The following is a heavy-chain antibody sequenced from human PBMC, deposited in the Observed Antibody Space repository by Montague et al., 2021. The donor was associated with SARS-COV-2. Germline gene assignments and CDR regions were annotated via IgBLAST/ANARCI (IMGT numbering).Heavy chain of an antibody. D-gene: IGHD3-22*01. Sequence: SETLSLTCTVSGGSISSSSYYWGWIRQPPGKGLEWIGSIYYSGSTYYNPSLKSRVTISVDTSKNQFSLKLSSVTAADTAVYYCARHGNTRIARIVVVIGYFDYWGQGTLVTVSS. CDR2: IYYSGST. CDR1: GGSISSSSYY. J-gene: IGHJ4*02. CDR3: ARHGNTRIARIVVVIGYFDY. V-gene: IGHV4-39*01.